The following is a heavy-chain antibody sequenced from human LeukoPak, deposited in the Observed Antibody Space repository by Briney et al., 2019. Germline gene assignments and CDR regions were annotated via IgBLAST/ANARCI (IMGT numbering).Heavy chain of an antibody. CDR2: IYHSGST. Sequence: SGTLSLTCAVSGGSISSSNWWSWVRQPPGKGLEWIGYIYHSGSTYYNPSLKSRVTISVDRSKNQFSLKLSSVTAADTAVYYCARIGRGYSYGTGIYYGMDVWGQGTTVTVSS. CDR1: GGSISSSNW. J-gene: IGHJ6*02. D-gene: IGHD5-18*01. V-gene: IGHV4-4*02. CDR3: ARIGRGYSYGTGIYYGMDV.